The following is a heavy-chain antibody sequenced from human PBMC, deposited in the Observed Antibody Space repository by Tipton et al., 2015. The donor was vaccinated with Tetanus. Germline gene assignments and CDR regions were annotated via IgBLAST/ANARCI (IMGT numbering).Heavy chain of an antibody. Sequence: QLVQSGGEVKKPGESLKISCKGSGYIFTNYWIGWVRQKPGKGLEWMGIIYPGDSDTRYSPSFQGQVTISVDKSINTAYLQWSSLKASDTSVFYCARAHCTDGVCNFDFWGRGALVTVAS. CDR2: IYPGDSDT. V-gene: IGHV5-51*01. D-gene: IGHD2-8*01. J-gene: IGHJ4*02. CDR1: GYIFTNYW. CDR3: ARAHCTDGVCNFDF.